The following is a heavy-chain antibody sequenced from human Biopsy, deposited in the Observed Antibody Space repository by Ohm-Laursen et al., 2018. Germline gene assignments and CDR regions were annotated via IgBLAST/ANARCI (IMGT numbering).Heavy chain of an antibody. J-gene: IGHJ5*02. V-gene: IGHV4-39*01. CDR2: IYNTETT. CDR1: GGSISSSTTYY. Sequence: GTLSLTCAVSGGSISSSTTYYWAWLRQPPGKGLEWIGSIYNTETTFYNPSLKSRVTISVDTSTNQFSLKVSSVTAADTALYFCARHPTGFWFDPWGHGTLVTVSS. CDR3: ARHPTGFWFDP.